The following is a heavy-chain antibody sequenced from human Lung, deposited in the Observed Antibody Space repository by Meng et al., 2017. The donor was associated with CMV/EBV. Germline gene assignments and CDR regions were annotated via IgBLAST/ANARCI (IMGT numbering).Heavy chain of an antibody. Sequence: SVXVSXXASGYIFTKYGINWMRQAPGQGPEWMGWISAYNGDTMYAQKVQGRVTMTTDTSSSTAFMELRGLRSDDTAVYYCARDAGTIAVSGIGDYWGQGTLVTVSS. CDR3: ARDAGTIAVSGIGDY. CDR1: GYIFTKYG. J-gene: IGHJ4*02. D-gene: IGHD6-19*01. CDR2: ISAYNGDT. V-gene: IGHV1-18*01.